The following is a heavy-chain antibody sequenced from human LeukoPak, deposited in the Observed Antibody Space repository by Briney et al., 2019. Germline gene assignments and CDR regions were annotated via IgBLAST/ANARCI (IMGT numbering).Heavy chain of an antibody. J-gene: IGHJ4*02. CDR1: GFTVSSNS. CDR3: AKAALRWLQIPLDY. D-gene: IGHD5-24*01. V-gene: IGHV3-53*01. Sequence: GGSLRLSCTVSGFTVSSNSMSWVRQAPGKGLEWVSFIYSDNTHYSDSVKGRFTISRDNSKNTLYLQMDSLRAEDSAIYHCAKAALRWLQIPLDYWGQGTLVTVSS. CDR2: IYSDNT.